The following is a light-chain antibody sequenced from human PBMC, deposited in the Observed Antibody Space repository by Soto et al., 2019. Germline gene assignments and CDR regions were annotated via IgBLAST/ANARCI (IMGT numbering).Light chain of an antibody. CDR2: RNN. V-gene: IGLV1-47*01. CDR3: AAWDDSLSGPSYV. CDR1: SSNIGSNY. Sequence: QSVLTQPPSASGTPGQRVTISCSGSSSNIGSNYVYWYQQLPGTAPKLLIYRNNQRPSGVPDRFSGSKSGTSASLAISGLQSEDEADYYCAAWDDSLSGPSYVFGTGTKLTVL. J-gene: IGLJ1*01.